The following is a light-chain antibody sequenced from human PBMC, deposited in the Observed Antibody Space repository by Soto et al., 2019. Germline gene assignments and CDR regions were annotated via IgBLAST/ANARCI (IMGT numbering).Light chain of an antibody. CDR2: EVS. J-gene: IGLJ3*02. Sequence: QSALTQPPSASGSPGQSVTISCTGTSSDVGDYNYVSWYQHHPGKAPKLMIYEVSKRPSGVPDRFSGSKSGNTASLTVSGLLAEDEADYYCSSYAGSNNFGVFGGGTQLTVL. CDR1: SSDVGDYNY. CDR3: SSYAGSNNFGV. V-gene: IGLV2-8*01.